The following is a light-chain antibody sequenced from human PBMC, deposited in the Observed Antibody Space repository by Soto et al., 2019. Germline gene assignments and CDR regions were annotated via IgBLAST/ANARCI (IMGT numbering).Light chain of an antibody. CDR1: QSVRSSY. J-gene: IGKJ5*01. CDR3: QQYGSSQIT. Sequence: EIVLTQSPDTLSLSPGESATLSCRASQSVRSSYLAWYQQTPGQTPRLLIYAASSRATGIPDRFSGSGSGTDFTLTISRLEPEDFAVYYCQQYGSSQITFGQGTRLEIK. V-gene: IGKV3-20*01. CDR2: AAS.